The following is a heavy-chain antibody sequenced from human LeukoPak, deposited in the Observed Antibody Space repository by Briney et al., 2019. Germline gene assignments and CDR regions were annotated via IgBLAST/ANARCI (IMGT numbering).Heavy chain of an antibody. D-gene: IGHD3-3*01. CDR1: GGTFSSYA. J-gene: IGHJ3*02. V-gene: IGHV1-69*13. Sequence: GASVKVSCKASGGTFSSYAISWVRQAPGQGLEWMGGIIPIFGTANYAQKFQGRVTITADESTSTAYMELSSLGSEDTAVYYCARGGTTEWLLYPGDAFDIWGQGTMVTVSS. CDR3: ARGGTTEWLLYPGDAFDI. CDR2: IIPIFGTA.